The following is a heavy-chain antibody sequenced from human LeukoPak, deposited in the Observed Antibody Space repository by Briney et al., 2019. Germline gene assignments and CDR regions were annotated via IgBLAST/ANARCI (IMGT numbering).Heavy chain of an antibody. V-gene: IGHV3-74*01. Sequence: GGSLRLSCAASGFTFSSYWMHWVRQAPGKGLVWVSRINSDGSSTSYADSVKGRFTISRDNAKDTVYLQINSLRAEDTAVYYCARGMFHGYCTDYWGQGTLVTVSS. CDR1: GFTFSSYW. CDR2: INSDGSST. J-gene: IGHJ4*02. D-gene: IGHD3-3*01. CDR3: ARGMFHGYCTDY.